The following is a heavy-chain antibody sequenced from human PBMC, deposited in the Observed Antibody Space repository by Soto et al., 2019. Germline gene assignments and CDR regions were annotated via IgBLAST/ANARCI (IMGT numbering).Heavy chain of an antibody. CDR2: IYHSGST. CDR3: ARAVLGYCSGGSCYPYYFDY. J-gene: IGHJ4*02. CDR1: GGSISSGGYS. D-gene: IGHD2-15*01. V-gene: IGHV4-30-2*01. Sequence: QLQLQESGSGLVKPSQTLSLTCAVSGGSISSGGYSWSWIRQPPGKGLEWIGYIYHSGSTYYNPSLKSRVTISVDRSKNQFSLKLSSVTAADTAVYYCARAVLGYCSGGSCYPYYFDYWGQGTLVTVSS.